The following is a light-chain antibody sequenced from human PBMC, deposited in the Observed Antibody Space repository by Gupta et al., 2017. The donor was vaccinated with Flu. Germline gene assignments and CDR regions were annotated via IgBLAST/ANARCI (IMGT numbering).Light chain of an antibody. CDR3: QNWGTGICV. CDR2: LNSDGSH. CDR1: SGHSSYA. J-gene: IGLJ3*02. V-gene: IGLV4-69*01. Sequence: QLVLTQSPSASASLGASVKLTCTLSSGHSSYAIAWHQQQPEKGPRYLMKLNSDGSHSKGDGIPERVSGSSSGAARYITISSLQSEEDSYYYCQNWGTGICVFGGGTKLTVL.